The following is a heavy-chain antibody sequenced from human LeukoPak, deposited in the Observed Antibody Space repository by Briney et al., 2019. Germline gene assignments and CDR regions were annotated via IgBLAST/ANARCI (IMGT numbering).Heavy chain of an antibody. D-gene: IGHD5-24*01. J-gene: IGHJ4*02. CDR2: TYYRSKWSS. Sequence: SQTLSLTCAISGDSVSSKSAAWNWIRQSPSRGLEWLGRTYYRSKWSSGYAESVKSRLTVSPDTSKNQFSLQLRSVTPEDTAVYYCARDQARGRWLQRARGYCFDYWGQGTLVTVSS. CDR1: GDSVSSKSAA. CDR3: ARDQARGRWLQRARGYCFDY. V-gene: IGHV6-1*01.